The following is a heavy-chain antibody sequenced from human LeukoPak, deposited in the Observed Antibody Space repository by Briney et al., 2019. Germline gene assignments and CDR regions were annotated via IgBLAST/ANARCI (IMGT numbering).Heavy chain of an antibody. CDR3: ARAGHGYKYGLDY. CDR1: GFTFSDHY. V-gene: IGHV3-11*01. J-gene: IGHJ4*02. CDR2: ISSGGSTI. Sequence: GGSLRLSCAASGFTFSDHYMSWISQAPGKGLEWVSYISSGGSTIYYADSVKGRFTISRDNAKNSLYLQMNSLRAEDTAAYYCARAGHGYKYGLDYWGQGTLVTLSS. D-gene: IGHD5-18*01.